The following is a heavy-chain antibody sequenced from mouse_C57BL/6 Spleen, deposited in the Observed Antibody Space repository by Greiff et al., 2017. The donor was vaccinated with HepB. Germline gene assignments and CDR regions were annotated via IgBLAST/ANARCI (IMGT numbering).Heavy chain of an antibody. V-gene: IGHV1-80*01. CDR2: IYPGDGDT. CDR3: ARVFYYYGSFDY. CDR1: GYAFSSYW. Sequence: VQLQQSGAELVKPGASVKISCKASGYAFSSYWMNWVKQRPGKGLEWIGQIYPGDGDTNYNGKFKGKATLTADKSSSTAYMQRSSLTSEDSAVYFCARVFYYYGSFDYCGPGTTLTVSS. D-gene: IGHD1-1*01. J-gene: IGHJ2*01.